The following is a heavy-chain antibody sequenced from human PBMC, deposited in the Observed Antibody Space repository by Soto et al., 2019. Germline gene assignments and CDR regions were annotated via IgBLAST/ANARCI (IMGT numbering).Heavy chain of an antibody. CDR3: AVARDYYDSTGESHFDY. J-gene: IGHJ4*02. Sequence: ASVKVSCKASGGTFSSYAISWVRQAPGQGLEWMGGIIPIFGTANYAQNFQGRVTITADEPTTTAYVELSGLRSEDTAVYYCAVARDYYDSTGESHFDYWGQGTLVTVSS. V-gene: IGHV1-69*13. CDR1: GGTFSSYA. D-gene: IGHD3-22*01. CDR2: IIPIFGTA.